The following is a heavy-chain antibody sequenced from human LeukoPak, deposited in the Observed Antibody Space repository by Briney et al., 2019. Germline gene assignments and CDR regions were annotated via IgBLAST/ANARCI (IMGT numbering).Heavy chain of an antibody. Sequence: SETLSLTCTVSGGSISSYYWSWIRQPPGKGLEWIGYIYYSGSTNYNPSLKSRITMSVDTSKNQFSLKLSSVTAADTAVYYCVRDTYYYDSSGYYYYYMDVWGKGTTVTISS. CDR2: IYYSGST. V-gene: IGHV4-59*01. J-gene: IGHJ6*03. CDR1: GGSISSYY. CDR3: VRDTYYYDSSGYYYYYMDV. D-gene: IGHD3-22*01.